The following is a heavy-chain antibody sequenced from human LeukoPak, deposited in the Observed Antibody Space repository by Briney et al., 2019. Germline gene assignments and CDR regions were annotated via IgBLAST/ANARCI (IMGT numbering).Heavy chain of an antibody. CDR2: IKHDGSET. CDR3: VRHGTDDYDSSGYLRP. CDR1: GFSFTRYW. Sequence: GGSLRLSCAASGFSFTRYWMSWVRQAPGEGLEWVANIKHDGSETYYVDSVKGRFTVSRDSAKKSLYLQMSSLRTDDTAVYYCVRHGTDDYDSSGYLRPWGQGTLVTVSS. V-gene: IGHV3-7*04. J-gene: IGHJ5*02. D-gene: IGHD3-22*01.